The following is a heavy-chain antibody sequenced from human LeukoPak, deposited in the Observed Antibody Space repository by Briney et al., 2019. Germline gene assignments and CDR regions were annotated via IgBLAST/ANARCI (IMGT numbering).Heavy chain of an antibody. D-gene: IGHD3-3*01. J-gene: IGHJ4*02. CDR1: GGTFSSYA. CDR2: IIPIFGTA. CDR3: ARFGVVIGAFDY. Sequence: ASVKVSCKASGGTFSSYAISWVRQAPGQGLEWMGGIIPIFGTANYAQKFQGRVTITADESTSTAYMELSSLRSEDTAVYYCARFGVVIGAFDYWGQGTLVTVSS. V-gene: IGHV1-69*01.